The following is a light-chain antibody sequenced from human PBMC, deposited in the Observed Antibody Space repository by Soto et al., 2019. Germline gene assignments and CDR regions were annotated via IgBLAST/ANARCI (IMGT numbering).Light chain of an antibody. J-gene: IGLJ2*01. CDR3: SSYAGSNNFVV. Sequence: QSALTQPPSASGSPGQSVTISCTGTSSDVGSYNYVSWYQQHPGQAPKLMIYEVSKRPSGVPDRFSGSKSGNTASLTVSWLQAEDEDDYYCSSYAGSNNFVVFGGGTKVTVL. V-gene: IGLV2-8*01. CDR1: SSDVGSYNY. CDR2: EVS.